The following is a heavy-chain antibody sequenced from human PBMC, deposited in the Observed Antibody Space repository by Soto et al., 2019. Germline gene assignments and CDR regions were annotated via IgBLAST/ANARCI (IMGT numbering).Heavy chain of an antibody. Sequence: GGSLRLSCAASGFTFSSYAMHWVRQAPGKGLEWVAVISYDGSNKYYADSVKGRFTISRDNSKNTLYLQMNSLRAEDTAVYYCARDFDVLMVYATGYYYYGMDFWGQGTTVTVSS. CDR1: GFTFSSYA. D-gene: IGHD2-8*01. CDR2: ISYDGSNK. J-gene: IGHJ6*02. V-gene: IGHV3-30-3*01. CDR3: ARDFDVLMVYATGYYYYGMDF.